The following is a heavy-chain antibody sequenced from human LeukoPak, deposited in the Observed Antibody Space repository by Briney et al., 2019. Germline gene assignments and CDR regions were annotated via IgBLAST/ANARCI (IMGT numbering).Heavy chain of an antibody. V-gene: IGHV3-48*03. D-gene: IGHD4-11*01. CDR1: GFTFSTYE. CDR2: ISSSGSTV. J-gene: IGHJ4*02. CDR3: AGGMTTGTVDS. Sequence: GGSLRLSCTASGFTFSTYEMNWVRQAPGNGLEWVSYISSSGSTVYYADSVKGRFTISRDSAKNSLYLQMNSLRAEDTAVYYCAGGMTTGTVDSWGQGTLVTVSS.